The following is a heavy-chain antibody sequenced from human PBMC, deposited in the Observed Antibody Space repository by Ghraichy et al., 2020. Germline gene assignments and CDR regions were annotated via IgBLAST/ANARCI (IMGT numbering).Heavy chain of an antibody. V-gene: IGHV3-7*01. Sequence: GSLRLSCAASGFTFSSYWMSWVRQAPGKGLEWVANIKQDGSEKYYVDSVKGRFTISRDNAKNSLYLQMNSLRAEDTAVYYCARDKGVGATTHFDYWGQGTLVTVSS. CDR3: ARDKGVGATTHFDY. CDR2: IKQDGSEK. CDR1: GFTFSSYW. D-gene: IGHD1-26*01. J-gene: IGHJ4*02.